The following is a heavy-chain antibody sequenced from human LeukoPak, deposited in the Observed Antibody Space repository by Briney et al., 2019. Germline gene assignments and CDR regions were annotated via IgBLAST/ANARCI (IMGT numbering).Heavy chain of an antibody. CDR2: IWYDGSNK. CDR3: ARDPSGIAAAADSFDY. J-gene: IGHJ4*02. Sequence: QPGRSLRLSCAASGFTFSSYGMHWVRQAPGKGLEWVAVIWYDGSNKYYADSVKGRFTISRDNSKNTLYLQMNSLRAEDTAVYYCARDPSGIAAAADSFDYWGQVTLVTVSS. CDR1: GFTFSSYG. D-gene: IGHD6-13*01. V-gene: IGHV3-33*01.